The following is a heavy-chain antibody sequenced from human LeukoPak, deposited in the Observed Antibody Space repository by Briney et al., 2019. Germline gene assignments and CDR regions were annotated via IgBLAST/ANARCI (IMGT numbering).Heavy chain of an antibody. CDR1: GYSISSGYY. CDR2: IYHSGST. V-gene: IGHV4-38-2*02. J-gene: IGHJ5*02. Sequence: SETLSLTCTVSGYSISSGYYWGWIRQPPGKGLEWIGSIYHSGSTYYNPSLKSRVTISVDTSKNQFSLKLSSVTAADTAVYYCAKHASWFDPWGQGTLVTVSS. CDR3: AKHASWFDP.